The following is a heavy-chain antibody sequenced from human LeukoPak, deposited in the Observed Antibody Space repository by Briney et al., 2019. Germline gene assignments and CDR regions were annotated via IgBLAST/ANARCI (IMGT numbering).Heavy chain of an antibody. Sequence: ASVKVSCKVSGYTLTELSMHWVRQAPGKGLEWMGGFDPEDGETIYAQKFQGRVTMTEDTSTDTAYMELSSLRSEDTAVYYCATVNIRILWFGELLISGWFDPWGQGTLVTVSS. CDR2: FDPEDGET. J-gene: IGHJ5*02. CDR3: ATVNIRILWFGELLISGWFDP. V-gene: IGHV1-24*01. D-gene: IGHD3-10*01. CDR1: GYTLTELS.